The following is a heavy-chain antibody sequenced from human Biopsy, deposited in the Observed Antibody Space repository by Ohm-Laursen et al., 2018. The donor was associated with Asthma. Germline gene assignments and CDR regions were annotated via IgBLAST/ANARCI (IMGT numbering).Heavy chain of an antibody. CDR2: ISLDGSNK. CDR1: GFTFSNYG. CDR3: ARDGPELPTELDY. Sequence: SLRLSCSASGFTFSNYGMHWVRQAPGKGLEWVAVISLDGSNKDFADSVKGRFTISRDNSKNTMYLEMNSLRAEDTAVYYCARDGPELPTELDYWGPGTLVTVSS. D-gene: IGHD1-14*01. J-gene: IGHJ4*02. V-gene: IGHV3-30*03.